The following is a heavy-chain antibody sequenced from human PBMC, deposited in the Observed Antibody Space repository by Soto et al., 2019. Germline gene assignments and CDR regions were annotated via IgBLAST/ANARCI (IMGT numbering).Heavy chain of an antibody. Sequence: PGGSLRLSCAASGFTFSSYAMTWVRQAPGKGLEWVSSIHGSAGGAYYSDSVKGRFTVSRADSQKTLFLQMTSLRVDDTAVYYCARVQPPDDIVVVVAPRDDAFDIWGQGTMVTVSS. CDR2: IHGSAGGA. D-gene: IGHD2-15*01. J-gene: IGHJ3*02. V-gene: IGHV3-23*01. CDR3: ARVQPPDDIVVVVAPRDDAFDI. CDR1: GFTFSSYA.